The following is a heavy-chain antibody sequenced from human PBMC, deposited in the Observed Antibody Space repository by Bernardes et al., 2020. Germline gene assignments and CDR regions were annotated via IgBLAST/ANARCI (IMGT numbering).Heavy chain of an antibody. J-gene: IGHJ4*02. CDR1: GDSFSGHY. V-gene: IGHV4-34*01. CDR3: ARRNCGGATCYQVDY. Sequence: SETLSLTCAVYGDSFSGHYWSWFRQPPGKGLEWIGEINHSGSTNYNPSLKSRVTISVDTTRNQLSLNLRSVTAADTAGYFCARRNCGGATCYQVDYWGQGTLVTVSS. CDR2: INHSGST. D-gene: IGHD2-21*01.